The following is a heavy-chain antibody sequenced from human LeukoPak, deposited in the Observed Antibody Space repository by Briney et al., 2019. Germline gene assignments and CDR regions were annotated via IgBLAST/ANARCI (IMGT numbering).Heavy chain of an antibody. V-gene: IGHV1-18*01. CDR2: ISAYNGNT. CDR3: ARDTKQLLYFPYDY. Sequence: ASVKVSCKASGYTFTSYGISWGRQAPGQGLEWMGWISAYNGNTNYAQKLQGRVTMTTDTSTSTAYMELRSLRSDDTAVYYCARDTKQLLYFPYDYWGQGTLVTVSS. D-gene: IGHD2-2*02. J-gene: IGHJ4*02. CDR1: GYTFTSYG.